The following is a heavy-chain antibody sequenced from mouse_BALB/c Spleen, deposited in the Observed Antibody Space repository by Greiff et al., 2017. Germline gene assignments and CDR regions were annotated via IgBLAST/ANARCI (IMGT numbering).Heavy chain of an antibody. CDR1: GFTFSSYA. CDR3: ARDLYAGDSAMDY. J-gene: IGHJ4*01. Sequence: EVQRVESGGGLVKPGGSLKLSCAASGFTFSSYAMSWVRQSPEKRLEWVAEISSGGSYTYYPDTVTGRFTISRDNAKNTLYLEMSSLRSEDTAMYYCARDLYAGDSAMDYWGQGTSVTVSS. CDR2: ISSGGSYT. D-gene: IGHD6-5*01. V-gene: IGHV5-9-4*01.